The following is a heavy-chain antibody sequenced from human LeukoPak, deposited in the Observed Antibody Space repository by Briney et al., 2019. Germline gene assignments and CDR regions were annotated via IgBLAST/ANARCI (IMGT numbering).Heavy chain of an antibody. CDR2: IYYSGST. CDR3: ARDKAAAGIIDY. D-gene: IGHD6-13*01. V-gene: IGHV4-31*11. Sequence: PSETLSLTCAVYGGSFSGYYWSWIRQHPGKGLEWIGYIYYSGSTYYNPSLKSRVTISVDTSKNQFSLKLSSATAADTAVYYCARDKAAAGIIDYWGQGTLVTVSS. CDR1: GGSFSGYY. J-gene: IGHJ4*02.